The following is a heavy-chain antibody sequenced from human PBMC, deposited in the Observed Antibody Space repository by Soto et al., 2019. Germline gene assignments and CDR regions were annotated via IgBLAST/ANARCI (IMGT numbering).Heavy chain of an antibody. CDR3: ARGVGTVANWNYVWFDP. V-gene: IGHV1-46*03. CDR1: GYTFTSYY. J-gene: IGHJ5*02. D-gene: IGHD1-7*01. Sequence: GASVKVSCKASGYTFTSYYMHWVRQAPGQGLEWMGIINPSGGSTSYAQKFQGRVTMTRDTSTSTVYMELSSLRSEVTAVYYCARGVGTVANWNYVWFDPWGQGTLVTVSS. CDR2: INPSGGST.